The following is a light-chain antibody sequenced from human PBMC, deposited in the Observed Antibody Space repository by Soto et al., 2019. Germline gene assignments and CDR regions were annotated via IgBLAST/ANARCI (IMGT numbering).Light chain of an antibody. Sequence: IVMTQSPATLSVSPGERAILSCRASQSVGGDLAWYQRKPGQDPSLLIYGESSRAPGIPTRFSGSGSGTEFTLTISSLQSDDFAVYYCQQYKNWPLFGQGTRLEIK. CDR1: QSVGGD. V-gene: IGKV3-15*01. CDR2: GES. J-gene: IGKJ5*01. CDR3: QQYKNWPL.